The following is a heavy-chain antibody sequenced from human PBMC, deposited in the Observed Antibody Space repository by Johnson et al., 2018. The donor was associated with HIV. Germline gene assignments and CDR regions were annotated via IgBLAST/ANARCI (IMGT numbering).Heavy chain of an antibody. CDR2: FYSDSNT. D-gene: IGHD6-13*01. Sequence: QVQLVESGGGVVQPGKSLRLSCAASGFSFSSYGIHWVRQAPGKGLEWVSVFYSDSNTYSSDSVKGRFTISRDNSKNTLYLQMNSLRAEDTAVYYCARERIAAAGLDAFDIWGQGTMVTVSS. CDR3: ARERIAAAGLDAFDI. J-gene: IGHJ3*02. CDR1: GFSFSSYG. V-gene: IGHV3-NL1*01.